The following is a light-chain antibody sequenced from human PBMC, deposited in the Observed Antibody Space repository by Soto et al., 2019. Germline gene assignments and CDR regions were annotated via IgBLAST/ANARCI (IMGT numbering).Light chain of an antibody. CDR1: QNIKNY. V-gene: IGKV1-33*01. CDR2: DAS. Sequence: DIQMTQSPSSISASLGDRATITRQASQNIKNYLNWYPQKPGRAPKLLIYDASNLEAGVPSRFRGSGSGTDFTFTIRRLQPEDTATYYCQQYETLPTFGQGTRLEIK. CDR3: QQYETLPT. J-gene: IGKJ5*01.